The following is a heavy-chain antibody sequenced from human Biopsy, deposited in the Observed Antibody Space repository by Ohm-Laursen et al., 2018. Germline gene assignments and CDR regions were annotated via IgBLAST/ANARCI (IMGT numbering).Heavy chain of an antibody. CDR2: INPSGSTT. CDR1: GYSFTSYY. Sequence: ASVKVSCKASGYSFTSYYMHWVRQAPGQGLEWMGMINPSGSTTSYPQIFQGRVTMTRDTSKSTVYMELSSLRTADTAVYFCARNTGWYGDLYYFDYWGQGALVTVSS. D-gene: IGHD6-19*01. J-gene: IGHJ4*02. V-gene: IGHV1-46*01. CDR3: ARNTGWYGDLYYFDY.